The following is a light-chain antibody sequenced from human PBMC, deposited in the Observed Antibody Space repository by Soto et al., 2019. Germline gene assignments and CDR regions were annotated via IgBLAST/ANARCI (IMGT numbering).Light chain of an antibody. CDR3: QQYNSKWT. Sequence: DIPMTQSPSTLSASVGDRITITCRASQSISSWLAWYQQKPGKAPKLLIYAASSLRSGVPSSCRDSRSRTEFTLTLTSLQLDDFATYYCQQYNSKWTFGQGTKVEIK. J-gene: IGKJ1*01. CDR2: AAS. V-gene: IGKV1-5*03. CDR1: QSISSW.